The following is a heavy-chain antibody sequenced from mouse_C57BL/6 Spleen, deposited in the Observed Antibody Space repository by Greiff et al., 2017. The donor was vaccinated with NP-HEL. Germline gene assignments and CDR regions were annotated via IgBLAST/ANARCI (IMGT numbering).Heavy chain of an antibody. V-gene: IGHV1-80*01. CDR2: IYPGDGDT. CDR3: ARWDSGGWFAY. J-gene: IGHJ3*01. Sequence: VQLQQSGAELVKPGASVKISCKASGYAFSSYWMNWVKQRPGKGLEWIGQIYPGDGDTNYNGKCKGKATLTADKSSSTASMQLSSLTSEDSAVYFCARWDSGGWFAYWGQGTLVTVSA. D-gene: IGHD4-1*01. CDR1: GYAFSSYW.